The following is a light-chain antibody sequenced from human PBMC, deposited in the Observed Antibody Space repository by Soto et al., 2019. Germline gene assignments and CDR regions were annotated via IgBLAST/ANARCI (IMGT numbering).Light chain of an antibody. CDR3: SSYAGSNVV. CDR2: EVS. V-gene: IGLV2-8*01. J-gene: IGLJ2*01. Sequence: QSALTQPPSASGSPGQSVTISCTATSSDVGGYNYVPWYQQHPGKAPKVMIYEVSKRPSGVPDRFSGSKSGNTASLTVSGLQAEDEADYYCSSYAGSNVVFGGGTKVTVL. CDR1: SSDVGGYNY.